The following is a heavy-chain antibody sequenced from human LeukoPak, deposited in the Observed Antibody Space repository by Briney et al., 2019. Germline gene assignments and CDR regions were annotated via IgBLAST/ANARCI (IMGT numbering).Heavy chain of an antibody. Sequence: GGSLRLSCAASGFTFSSYGMHWVRQAPGKGLEWVAFIRYDGSNKYYADSVKGRFTISRDNSKNTLYLQMNSLRAEDTAVYYCAKDEVVPAANYYFDYWGQGTLVTVSS. CDR1: GFTFSSYG. D-gene: IGHD2-2*01. CDR2: IRYDGSNK. J-gene: IGHJ4*02. V-gene: IGHV3-30*02. CDR3: AKDEVVPAANYYFDY.